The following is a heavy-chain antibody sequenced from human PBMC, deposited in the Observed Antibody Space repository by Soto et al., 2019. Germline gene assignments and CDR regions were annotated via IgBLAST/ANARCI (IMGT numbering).Heavy chain of an antibody. CDR3: ARLGDFWSGYQNGMDV. Sequence: SETLSLTCTVSGGSISSSSYYWGWIRQPPGKGLEWIGSIYYSGSTNYNPSLKSRVTISVDTSKNQFSLKLSSVTAADTAVYYCARLGDFWSGYQNGMDVWGQGTTVTVSS. D-gene: IGHD3-3*01. J-gene: IGHJ6*02. CDR1: GGSISSSSYY. CDR2: IYYSGST. V-gene: IGHV4-39*01.